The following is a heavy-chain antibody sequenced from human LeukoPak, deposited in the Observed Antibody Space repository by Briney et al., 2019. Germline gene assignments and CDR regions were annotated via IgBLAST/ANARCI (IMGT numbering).Heavy chain of an antibody. V-gene: IGHV4-30-4*01. D-gene: IGHD3-22*01. CDR1: GGSISSGDYY. Sequence: SETLPLTCTVSGGSISSGDYYWSWIRQPPGKGLEWIGYIYYSGSTYYNPSLKSRVTISVDTSKNQFSLKLSSVTAAGTAVYYCARDYYDSSGYHGLDYWGQGTLVTVSS. CDR3: ARDYYDSSGYHGLDY. J-gene: IGHJ4*02. CDR2: IYYSGST.